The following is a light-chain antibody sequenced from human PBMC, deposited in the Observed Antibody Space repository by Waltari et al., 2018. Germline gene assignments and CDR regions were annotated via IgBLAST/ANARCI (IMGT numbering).Light chain of an antibody. J-gene: IGKJ4*01. CDR2: WAS. V-gene: IGKV4-1*01. CDR3: QQYYNTPLT. Sequence: DIVMTQSPESLAVSLGERATINCKSSESVLYSPNNKNHLAWYQQKPGQPPKLLIYWASTRKSGVPDRFSGSGSETDFTLTVSSLQAGDVALYYCQQYYNTPLTFGGGTKVEIK. CDR1: ESVLYSPNNKNH.